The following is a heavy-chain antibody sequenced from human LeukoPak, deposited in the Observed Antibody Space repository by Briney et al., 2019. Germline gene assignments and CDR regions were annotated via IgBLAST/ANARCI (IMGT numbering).Heavy chain of an antibody. CDR3: ARLINPYNTRRYFDY. CDR1: GFSFSGHS. V-gene: IGHV3-21*01. D-gene: IGHD5-24*01. Sequence: PGGSLRLSCAASGFSFSGHSMSWVRQAPGKGLEWVSSINSDSDYMYYAESVRGRFTISEDNAKKSLYLQMDSLRAEDTAVYYCARLINPYNTRRYFDYWGQGTLVTVSS. CDR2: INSDSDYM. J-gene: IGHJ4*02.